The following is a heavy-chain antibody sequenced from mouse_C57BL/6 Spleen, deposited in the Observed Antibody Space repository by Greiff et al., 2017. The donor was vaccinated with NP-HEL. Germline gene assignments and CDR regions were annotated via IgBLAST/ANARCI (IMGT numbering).Heavy chain of an antibody. J-gene: IGHJ1*03. Sequence: QVQLQQPGAELVRPGSSVKLSCKASGYTFTSYWMDWVKQRPGQGLEWIGNIYPSDSETHYNQKFKDKATLTVDKSSSTAYMQLSSQTSEDSAVYYCARSGITTEGWYFDVWGTGTTVTVSS. D-gene: IGHD1-1*01. CDR1: GYTFTSYW. V-gene: IGHV1-61*01. CDR3: ARSGITTEGWYFDV. CDR2: IYPSDSET.